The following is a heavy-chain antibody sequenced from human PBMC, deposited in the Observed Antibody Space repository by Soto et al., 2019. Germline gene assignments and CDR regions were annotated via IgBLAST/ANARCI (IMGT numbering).Heavy chain of an antibody. D-gene: IGHD2-2*01. Sequence: ASVKVSCKASGYTFTSYGISWVRQAPGQGLEWMGWISAYNGNTHYAQRLQGSVTMTTDTSTTTAYMELRSLRSDDTAVYYCARGQYCSGTTCRWLDYWGQGTLVTVSS. V-gene: IGHV1-18*01. J-gene: IGHJ4*02. CDR2: ISAYNGNT. CDR3: ARGQYCSGTTCRWLDY. CDR1: GYTFTSYG.